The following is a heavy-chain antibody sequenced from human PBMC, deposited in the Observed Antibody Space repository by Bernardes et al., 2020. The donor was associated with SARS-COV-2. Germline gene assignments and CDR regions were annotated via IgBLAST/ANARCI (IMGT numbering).Heavy chain of an antibody. CDR2: IYYSGRT. CDR3: ARMNDDFYDSNGYHYFFDY. CDR1: GGSISSGNYY. J-gene: IGHJ4*02. V-gene: IGHV4-31*03. D-gene: IGHD3-22*01. Sequence: SETLSLTCTVSGGSISSGNYYWSWIRQHPGKGLEWIGYIYYSGRTYYNPSLKSRVTISVDTSKNQFSLKLSSVTAADTAVYYCARMNDDFYDSNGYHYFFDYWGQGTLVTVSS.